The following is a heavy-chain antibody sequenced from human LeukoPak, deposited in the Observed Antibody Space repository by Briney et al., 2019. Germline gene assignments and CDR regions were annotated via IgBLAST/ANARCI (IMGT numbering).Heavy chain of an antibody. CDR2: ISDSGGST. J-gene: IGHJ4*02. CDR3: ARGYCSGGSCTWGLFDS. Sequence: PGGSLRLSCVASRFIFSTHAMSWVRLAPGRGLEWVSTISDSGGSTYYTESVKGRFTISRDNSMSTLSLQMRSLRVEDTALYYCARGYCSGGSCTWGLFDSWGQGTLVIVSS. D-gene: IGHD2-15*01. CDR1: RFIFSTHA. V-gene: IGHV3-23*01.